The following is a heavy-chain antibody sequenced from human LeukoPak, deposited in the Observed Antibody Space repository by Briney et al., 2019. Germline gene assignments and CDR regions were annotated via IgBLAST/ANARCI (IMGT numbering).Heavy chain of an antibody. CDR1: GFTFSNYS. J-gene: IGHJ4*02. Sequence: PGGSLRLSCAASGFTFSNYSMNWVRQAPGKGLEWVSYISSSSSTRYHADSVKGRFTISRDNAKNSLYLQMNSLRVEDTAVYYCARGSAMVRKNYFDYWGQGTLVTVSS. CDR2: ISSSSSTR. V-gene: IGHV3-48*04. CDR3: ARGSAMVRKNYFDY. D-gene: IGHD3-10*01.